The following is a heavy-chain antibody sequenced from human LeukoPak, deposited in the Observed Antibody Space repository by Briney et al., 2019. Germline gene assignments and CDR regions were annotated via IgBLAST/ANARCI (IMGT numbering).Heavy chain of an antibody. CDR1: GFTFSSYS. CDR2: VSSSSSYI. CDR3: AREGLRYFDWLLGYMDV. D-gene: IGHD3-9*01. Sequence: KPGGSLRLSCAASGFTFSSYSMNWVRQAPGKGLEWVSSVSSSSSYIYYADSVKGRFTISRDNAKNSLYLQMNSLRAEDTAVYYCAREGLRYFDWLLGYMDVWGKGTTVTISS. J-gene: IGHJ6*03. V-gene: IGHV3-21*01.